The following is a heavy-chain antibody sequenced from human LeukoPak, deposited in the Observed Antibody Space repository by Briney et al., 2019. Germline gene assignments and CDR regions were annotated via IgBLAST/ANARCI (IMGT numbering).Heavy chain of an antibody. J-gene: IGHJ3*02. D-gene: IGHD2-2*01. V-gene: IGHV4-4*07. CDR2: IYTSGST. CDR1: GGSISSYY. CDR3: ARDWSDIVVVPAAILSGAFDI. Sequence: SETLSLTCTVSGGSISSYYWSWIRQPAGKGLEWIGRIYTSGSTNYNPSLKSRVTMSVDTSKNQFSLKLSSVTAADTAVYYCARDWSDIVVVPAAILSGAFDIWGQGTMVTVSS.